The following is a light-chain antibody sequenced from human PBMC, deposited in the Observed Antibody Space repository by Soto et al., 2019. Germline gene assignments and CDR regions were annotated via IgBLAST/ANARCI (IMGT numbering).Light chain of an antibody. J-gene: IGKJ5*01. CDR1: QSITSY. CDR2: AAP. CDR3: QQSYSTPTSIT. Sequence: DIQVTQSPSSLSASVGDRVTITCRASQSITSYLNWFQQKPGKAPKLLIYAAPSLQSGVPSRFSGSGSGTDFTLTISSLQPEDFATYYCQQSYSTPTSITFGQGTRLEIK. V-gene: IGKV1-39*01.